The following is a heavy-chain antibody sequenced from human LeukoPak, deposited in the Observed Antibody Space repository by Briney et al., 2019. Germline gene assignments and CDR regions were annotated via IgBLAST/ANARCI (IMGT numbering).Heavy chain of an antibody. D-gene: IGHD6-13*01. CDR3: TRALPNSSSWSRWFDP. Sequence: GGSLRLSCAASGFTFSGSAMHWVRQASGKGLEWVGRIRSKANSYATAYAASVKGRFTISRDDSKNTAYLQMNSLKTEDTAVYYCTRALPNSSSWSRWFDPRGQGTLVTVSS. J-gene: IGHJ5*02. CDR1: GFTFSGSA. CDR2: IRSKANSYAT. V-gene: IGHV3-73*01.